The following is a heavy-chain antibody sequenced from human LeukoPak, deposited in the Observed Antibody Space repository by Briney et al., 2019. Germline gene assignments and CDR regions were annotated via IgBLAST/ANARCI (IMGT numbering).Heavy chain of an antibody. Sequence: GGSLRLSCAASGSTFSSYAMSWVRQAPGKWLEWVSAVSGSGGSTYYADSVKGRLTISRVHCKNTLYLQMNRLRAEDTAVDYCAKDRGSNWQLWLDYWGQGTLVTVSS. D-gene: IGHD6-13*01. CDR1: GSTFSSYA. V-gene: IGHV3-23*01. CDR3: AKDRGSNWQLWLDY. J-gene: IGHJ4*02. CDR2: VSGSGGST.